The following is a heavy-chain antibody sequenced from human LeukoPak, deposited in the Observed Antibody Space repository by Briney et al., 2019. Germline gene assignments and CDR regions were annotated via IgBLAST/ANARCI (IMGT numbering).Heavy chain of an antibody. CDR2: IKQDGSEK. CDR1: GFTFSSYW. Sequence: AGGSLRLSCAASGFTFSSYWMSWVRQAPGKGLEWVANIKQDGSEKYYVDSVKGGFTISRDNAKNSLYLQMNSLRAEDTAVYYCARDRDSSGFVDYFDYWGQGTLVTVSS. J-gene: IGHJ4*02. CDR3: ARDRDSSGFVDYFDY. D-gene: IGHD6-19*01. V-gene: IGHV3-7*01.